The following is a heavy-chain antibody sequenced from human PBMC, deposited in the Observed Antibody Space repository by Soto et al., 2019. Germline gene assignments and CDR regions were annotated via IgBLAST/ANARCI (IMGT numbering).Heavy chain of an antibody. Sequence: SETLSLTCTVSGGSISSSSYYWGWIRQPPGKGLEWIGSIYYSGSTYYNPSLKSRVTISVDTSKNQFSLKLSSVTAADTAVYYCARMYYDFWSGYYTLDWLDPWGQGNLVTFSS. CDR2: IYYSGST. J-gene: IGHJ5*02. CDR3: ARMYYDFWSGYYTLDWLDP. D-gene: IGHD3-3*01. CDR1: GGSISSSSYY. V-gene: IGHV4-39*01.